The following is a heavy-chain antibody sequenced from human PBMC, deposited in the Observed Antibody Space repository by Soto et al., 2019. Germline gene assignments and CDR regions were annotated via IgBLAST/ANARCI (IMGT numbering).Heavy chain of an antibody. CDR3: APRRGSYDILTGYSPGPGV. D-gene: IGHD3-9*01. V-gene: IGHV2-5*01. J-gene: IGHJ6*02. Sequence: SGPTLVNPTQTLTLTCTFSGFSASTSGVGVGWIRQPPGKALECLALIYWNDYKRYSPSLNSSVTITKDTSKNQVVLTMTNMDPADTATYYCAPRRGSYDILTGYSPGPGVWGQGT. CDR1: GFSASTSGVG. CDR2: IYWNDYK.